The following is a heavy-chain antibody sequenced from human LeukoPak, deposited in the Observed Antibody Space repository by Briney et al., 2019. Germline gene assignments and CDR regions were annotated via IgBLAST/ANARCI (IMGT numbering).Heavy chain of an antibody. CDR1: GGTFSSYA. J-gene: IGHJ4*02. D-gene: IGHD4-17*01. Sequence: SVKVSCKASGGTFSSYAISWVRQAPGQGLEWMGGIIPIFGTANYAQKFQGRVTITADKSTSTAYMELSSLRSEDTAVYYCARVGGYGDYPDYWGQGTLVTVSS. CDR3: ARVGGYGDYPDY. CDR2: IIPIFGTA. V-gene: IGHV1-69*06.